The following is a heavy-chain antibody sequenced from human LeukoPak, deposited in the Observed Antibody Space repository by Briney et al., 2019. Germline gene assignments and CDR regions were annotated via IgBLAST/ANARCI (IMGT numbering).Heavy chain of an antibody. V-gene: IGHV3-33*03. D-gene: IGHD2-15*01. CDR1: GFDFSDYA. CDR2: IWYDGSET. CDR3: AKALYSGGSNGVDS. J-gene: IGHJ4*02. Sequence: GGSLRLSCAASGFDFSDYAMHWVRQSPAKGLEWVAVIWYDGSETYSADSVKGRFTISRDNSKNTLYLQMNSLRAEDTAVYYCAKALYSGGSNGVDSWGQGTLVTVSS.